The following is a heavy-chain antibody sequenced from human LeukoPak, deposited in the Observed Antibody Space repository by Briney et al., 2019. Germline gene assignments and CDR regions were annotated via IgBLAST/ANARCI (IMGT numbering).Heavy chain of an antibody. J-gene: IGHJ4*02. V-gene: IGHV3-21*01. Sequence: PGGSLRLSCAASGFTFSSYSMNWVRQAPGKGLEWVSSISSSSSYIYYADSVKGRFTISRDNAKNSLYLQMNSLRAEDTAVYYCARDGPFEQWLAIFDYWGQGTLVTVSS. CDR1: GFTFSSYS. CDR2: ISSSSSYI. CDR3: ARDGPFEQWLAIFDY. D-gene: IGHD6-19*01.